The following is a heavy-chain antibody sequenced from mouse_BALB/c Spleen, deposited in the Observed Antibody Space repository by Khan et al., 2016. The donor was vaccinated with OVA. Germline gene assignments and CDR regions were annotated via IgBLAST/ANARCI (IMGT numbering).Heavy chain of an antibody. CDR1: GYSITSDYA. CDR3: VRGRAY. J-gene: IGHJ3*01. CDR2: ISYNGRT. Sequence: EVQLQESGPGLVKPSLSLSLTCTVTGYSITSDYAWNWIRQFPGHKLEWMGYISYNGRTSYTPSLKSRISITRDTSKNQFFLQLNSVTTEDTATYFCVRGRAYWGQGTLVTVSA. V-gene: IGHV3-2*02. D-gene: IGHD3-3*01.